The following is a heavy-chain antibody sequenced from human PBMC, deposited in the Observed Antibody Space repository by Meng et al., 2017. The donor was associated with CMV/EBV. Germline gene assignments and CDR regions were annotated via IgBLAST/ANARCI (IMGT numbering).Heavy chain of an antibody. D-gene: IGHD3-3*01. CDR3: ARGGDDFWSGYYDY. J-gene: IGHJ4*02. Sequence: SETLSLTCTVSGGSISSYYWSWIRQPPGKGLEWIGYIYYSGSTNYNPSLKSRVTISVDTSKNQFSLKLSFVTAADTAVYYCARGGDDFWSGYYDYWGQGTLVTVSS. CDR2: IYYSGST. V-gene: IGHV4-59*01. CDR1: GGSISSYY.